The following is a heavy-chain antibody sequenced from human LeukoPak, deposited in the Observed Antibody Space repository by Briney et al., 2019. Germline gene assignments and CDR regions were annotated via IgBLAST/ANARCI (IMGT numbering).Heavy chain of an antibody. J-gene: IGHJ4*02. Sequence: PGGSLRLSCAASGFTFSDYAMHWVRQASGQGLEWMGRINPNSGGTSYAQKFQGRVTMTRDTSISTAYMELSRLRSDDTAVYYCARGDNSDYPRDDWGQGTLVTVSS. D-gene: IGHD3-22*01. CDR2: INPNSGGT. CDR1: GFTFSDYA. V-gene: IGHV1-2*06. CDR3: ARGDNSDYPRDD.